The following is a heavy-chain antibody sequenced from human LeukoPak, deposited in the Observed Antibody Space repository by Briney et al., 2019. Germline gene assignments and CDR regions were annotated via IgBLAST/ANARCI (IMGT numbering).Heavy chain of an antibody. D-gene: IGHD1-26*01. V-gene: IGHV5-51*01. CDR1: GYSFTSYW. CDR2: IYPGDSDT. CDR3: ARRLFSGSYPSFDY. Sequence: GESLKISYKGSGYSFTSYWIGWVRQMPGKGLEWMGIIYPGDSDTRYSPTFQGQVTISADKSISTAYLRWSSLKASDTAMYYCARRLFSGSYPSFDYWGQGTLVTVSS. J-gene: IGHJ4*02.